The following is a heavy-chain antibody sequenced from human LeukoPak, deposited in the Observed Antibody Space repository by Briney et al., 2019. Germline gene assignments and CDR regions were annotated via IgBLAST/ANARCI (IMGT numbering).Heavy chain of an antibody. CDR2: INHDGSDT. J-gene: IGHJ5*02. Sequence: GGSLRLSCAASGFTFKLYWTHWVRQVPGRGPVWVSRINHDGSDTIYADSVRGRFTISRDDAKNTLYLQMNNLRAEDTAVYYCVRGGPSTWSWGQGTLVTVSS. D-gene: IGHD2-15*01. CDR1: GFTFKLYW. CDR3: VRGGPSTWS. V-gene: IGHV3-74*01.